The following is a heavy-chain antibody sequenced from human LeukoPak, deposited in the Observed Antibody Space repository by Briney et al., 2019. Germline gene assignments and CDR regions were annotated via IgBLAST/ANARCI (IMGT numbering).Heavy chain of an antibody. CDR2: ISSSGVLI. V-gene: IGHV3-48*04. J-gene: IGHJ4*02. Sequence: GGSLRLSCAASGFTFSSYNMNWVRQAPGKGLEWVSFISSSGVLIYYADSVKGRFTISRDNAKNSLYLQMNSLRVEDTAVYYCARVSGSGWHFDYWGQGSLVTVSS. D-gene: IGHD6-19*01. CDR1: GFTFSSYN. CDR3: ARVSGSGWHFDY.